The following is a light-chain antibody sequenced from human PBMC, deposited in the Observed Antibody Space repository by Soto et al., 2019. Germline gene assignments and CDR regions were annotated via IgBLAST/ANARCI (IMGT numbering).Light chain of an antibody. Sequence: DIQMTQSPSSLSASVGDRVTITCRASQGISNYLAWYQQKPGTVPKLLISAASTLQTGVPSRFSGGGSGTDFTLTISSLQPEDFTAYYCQQTYDTPITFGQGTRLEIK. J-gene: IGKJ5*01. CDR3: QQTYDTPIT. V-gene: IGKV1-27*01. CDR1: QGISNY. CDR2: AAS.